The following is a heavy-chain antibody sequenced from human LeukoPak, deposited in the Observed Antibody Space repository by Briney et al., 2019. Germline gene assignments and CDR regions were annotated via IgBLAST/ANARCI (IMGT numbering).Heavy chain of an antibody. CDR3: VKGFVHPTYYFDY. D-gene: IGHD3-10*01. J-gene: IGHJ4*02. Sequence: GGSLRLSCAASGFTFSSYAMMWVRHAPGKRLEWISSITGSGDGTYYADSVRGRFTISRDNSDNTLYLQVNSLRAKDTAVYFCVKGFVHPTYYFDYWGQGTLVTVSS. V-gene: IGHV3-23*01. CDR2: ITGSGDGT. CDR1: GFTFSSYA.